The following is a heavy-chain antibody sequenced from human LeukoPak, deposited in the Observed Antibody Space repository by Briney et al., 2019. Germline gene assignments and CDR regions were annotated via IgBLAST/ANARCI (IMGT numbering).Heavy chain of an antibody. CDR1: GFTFSPYW. V-gene: IGHV3-74*01. CDR3: ARGTSLQDY. CDR2: INSDGSII. D-gene: IGHD2/OR15-2a*01. Sequence: AGGSLRLSCAASGFTFSPYWMHWVRQAPGKGLVWVSHINSDGSIISHADSVKGRFTISRDNAQSPLYLQMNSLRAEDTAVYYCARGTSLQDYWGQGTLVTVSS. J-gene: IGHJ4*02.